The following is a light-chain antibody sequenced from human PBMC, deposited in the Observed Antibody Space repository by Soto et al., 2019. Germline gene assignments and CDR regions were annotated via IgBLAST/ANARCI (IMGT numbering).Light chain of an antibody. J-gene: IGKJ1*01. V-gene: IGKV3-20*01. Sequence: EILLPQYHASLSSSPGASATLSCRASQTVSSNLAWYQHKPGQAPRLLIYGASNRATGIPDRISGGGSATYFPLTISRLDPDFFALYYCQHYGSSGPFGQGTKVDIK. CDR3: QHYGSSGP. CDR2: GAS. CDR1: QTVSSN.